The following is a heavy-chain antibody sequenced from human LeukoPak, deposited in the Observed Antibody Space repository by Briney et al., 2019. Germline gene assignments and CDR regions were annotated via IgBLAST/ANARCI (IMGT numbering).Heavy chain of an antibody. J-gene: IGHJ6*02. Sequence: GGSLRLSCAASGFNFKYAWLNWVRQAPGKGLEWVSVIYSGGSTYYADSVKGRFTISRDNPKNTLYLQMNSLRAEDTAVYYCARQTPGYSYGYYYGMDVWGQGTTVTVSS. CDR1: GFNFKYAW. V-gene: IGHV3-66*04. D-gene: IGHD5-18*01. CDR3: ARQTPGYSYGYYYGMDV. CDR2: IYSGGST.